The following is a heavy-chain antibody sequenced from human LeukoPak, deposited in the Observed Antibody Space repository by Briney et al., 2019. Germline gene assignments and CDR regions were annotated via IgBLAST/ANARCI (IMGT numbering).Heavy chain of an antibody. CDR1: RFTLTSYE. D-gene: IGHD5-24*01. CDR3: ARDSRDGSYDYYGMDV. J-gene: IGHJ6*02. Sequence: PGGTLRLSCAASRFTLTSYEMNWVRQAPGKGLEWVSYISSSGSTIYYADSVRGRFTISRDNAKNSLYLQMNSLRAEDTAVYYCARDSRDGSYDYYGMDVWGQGTTVTVSS. V-gene: IGHV3-48*03. CDR2: ISSSGSTI.